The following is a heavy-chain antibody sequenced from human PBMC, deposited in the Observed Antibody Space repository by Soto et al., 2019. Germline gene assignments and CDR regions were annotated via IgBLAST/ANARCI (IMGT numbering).Heavy chain of an antibody. CDR2: INPISGGI. J-gene: IGHJ1*01. Sequence: QVQLVQSGAEVKKPGASVKVSCKASGYTFTDYYMHWVRQAPGQGLEWVGWINPISGGINSAQKFQGRVTMTRDTSISTAYMELSRLRSDDTAVYYCAREGNTAAATSNEYFQHWGQGTLVTVSS. CDR3: AREGNTAAATSNEYFQH. CDR1: GYTFTDYY. D-gene: IGHD6-13*01. V-gene: IGHV1-2*02.